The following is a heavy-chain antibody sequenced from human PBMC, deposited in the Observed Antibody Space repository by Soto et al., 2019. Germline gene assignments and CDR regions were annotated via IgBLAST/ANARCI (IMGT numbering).Heavy chain of an antibody. J-gene: IGHJ6*02. CDR3: ARDTSGWSLNGLDV. V-gene: IGHV1-46*01. CDR1: GSAITRYY. Sequence: QVDLVQSGAEVKKPGASVTISCKASGSAITRYYIHWVRQAPGRGLEWMGIINPGGGSASYAQKFQDRVPIDKETSTGTVYMDLRSLRTEDTAVYYCARDTSGWSLNGLDVWGQGTTVNVSS. CDR2: INPGGGSA. D-gene: IGHD6-19*01.